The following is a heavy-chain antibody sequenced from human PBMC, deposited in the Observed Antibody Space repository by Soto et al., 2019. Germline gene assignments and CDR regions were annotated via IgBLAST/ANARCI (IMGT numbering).Heavy chain of an antibody. J-gene: IGHJ5*02. D-gene: IGHD5-18*01. CDR3: ARDGLRYSYGKNWFDP. Sequence: SETLSLTCTVSGGSISSYYWSWIRQPPGKGLEWIGYIYYSGSTNYNPSLKSRVTISVDTSRSQFSLKLSSVTAADTAVYYCARDGLRYSYGKNWFDPWGQGTLVTVSS. CDR1: GGSISSYY. CDR2: IYYSGST. V-gene: IGHV4-59*01.